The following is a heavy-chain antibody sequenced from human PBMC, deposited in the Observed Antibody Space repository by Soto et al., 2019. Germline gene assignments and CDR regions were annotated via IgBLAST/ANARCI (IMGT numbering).Heavy chain of an antibody. V-gene: IGHV1-69*01. CDR2: IIPIFGTA. D-gene: IGHD3-22*01. CDR1: GGTFSRYA. CDR3: ARGSSGYHQA. J-gene: IGHJ4*02. Sequence: SVKVSFKACGGTFSRYAISWLRQAPGQGLEWMGGIIPIFGTANYAQKFQGRVTITADESTSTAYMELSSLRSEDTAVYYCARGSSGYHQAWGQGTLVTVSS.